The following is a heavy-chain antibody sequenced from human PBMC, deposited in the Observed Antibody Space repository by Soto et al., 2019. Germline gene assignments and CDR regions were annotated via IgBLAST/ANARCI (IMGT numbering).Heavy chain of an antibody. D-gene: IGHD2-8*01. CDR3: ARGDSTDCSNGVCSFFYNHDMDV. Sequence: QVQLVQSGAEVKKPGASVKVSCKASGYSFTDYHIHWVRQAPGQGLGWLGRINPKSGGTSTAQKFQGWVTMTTDTSSSTASMELTRLTSDDTAIYYCARGDSTDCSNGVCSFFYNHDMDVWGQGTTVTVSS. CDR2: INPKSGGT. J-gene: IGHJ6*02. CDR1: GYSFTDYH. V-gene: IGHV1-2*04.